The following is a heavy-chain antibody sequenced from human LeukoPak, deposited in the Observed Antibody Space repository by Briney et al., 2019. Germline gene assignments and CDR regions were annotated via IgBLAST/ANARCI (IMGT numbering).Heavy chain of an antibody. CDR2: INHSGST. Sequence: PSETLSLTCAVYGGSFSGYYWSWIRQPPEKGLEWIGEINHSGSTNYNPSLKSRVTISVDTSKNQFSLKLSSVTAADTAVYYCARGYCSSTSCYLVRLYYFDYWGQGTLVTVSS. CDR3: ARGYCSSTSCYLVRLYYFDY. V-gene: IGHV4-34*01. CDR1: GGSFSGYY. D-gene: IGHD2-2*01. J-gene: IGHJ4*02.